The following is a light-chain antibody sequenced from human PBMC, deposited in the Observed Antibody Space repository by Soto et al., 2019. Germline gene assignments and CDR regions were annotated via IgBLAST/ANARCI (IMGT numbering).Light chain of an antibody. J-gene: IGLJ1*01. CDR1: SSDVGGYNY. CDR2: SVS. V-gene: IGLV2-14*03. Sequence: QSVLPQPASVSGSPGQSITISCTGTSSDVGGYNYVSWYQHHPGKAPKLMISSVSSRPSGVSNRFSGSKSGNTASLTISGLQPEDEADYYCSSYTSSDTYVFGTGTKVTVL. CDR3: SSYTSSDTYV.